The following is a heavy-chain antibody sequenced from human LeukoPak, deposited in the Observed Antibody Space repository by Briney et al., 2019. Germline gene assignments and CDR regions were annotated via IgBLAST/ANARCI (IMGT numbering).Heavy chain of an antibody. CDR1: GGSISSGSYY. Sequence: SETLSLTCTVSGGSISSGSYYWSWIRQPAGKGLEWIGRIYTSGSTNYNPSLKSRVTISVDTSKNQFSLKLSSVTAADTAVYYCARGSLVDEMFDPWGQGTLVTVSS. CDR2: IYTSGST. D-gene: IGHD2-15*01. V-gene: IGHV4-61*02. CDR3: ARGSLVDEMFDP. J-gene: IGHJ5*02.